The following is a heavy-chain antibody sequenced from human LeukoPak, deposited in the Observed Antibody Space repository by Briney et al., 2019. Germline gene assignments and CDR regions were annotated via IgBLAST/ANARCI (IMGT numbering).Heavy chain of an antibody. V-gene: IGHV4-61*02. Sequence: SQTLSLTCTVSGGSISSGSYYWGWIRQPAGKGLEWIGRIYTSGSTNYNPSLKSRFTISVDTSKNPFSLKLSSVTAADTAVYYCARVDGLYGSGSYYWGQGTLVTVSS. D-gene: IGHD3-10*01. CDR2: IYTSGST. CDR1: GGSISSGSYY. CDR3: ARVDGLYGSGSYY. J-gene: IGHJ4*02.